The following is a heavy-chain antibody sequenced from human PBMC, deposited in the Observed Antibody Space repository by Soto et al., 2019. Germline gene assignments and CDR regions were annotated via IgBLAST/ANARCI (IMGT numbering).Heavy chain of an antibody. Sequence: QVQLQQWGAGLLKPSETLSLTCAVYGGSFSGYYWSWIRQPPGKGLEWIGEINHSGSTNYNPSLKSRVTISVDTSKHQFSLKLSSVTAADTAVYFCARGLKADYWGQGTLVTVSS. CDR1: GGSFSGYY. CDR2: INHSGST. V-gene: IGHV4-34*01. CDR3: ARGLKADY. J-gene: IGHJ4*02.